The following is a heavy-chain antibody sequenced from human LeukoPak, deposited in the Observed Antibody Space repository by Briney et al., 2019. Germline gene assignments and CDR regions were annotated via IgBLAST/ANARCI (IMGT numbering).Heavy chain of an antibody. CDR3: ARELGYCTGGNCYGVVFHY. D-gene: IGHD2-15*01. Sequence: SETLSLTCAVNGGSFSGYYWSWIRQPPGKGLEWIGEINHSGSTTYNPSLKSRATISVDTSKNQLSLKLSSVTAADTAVYYCARELGYCTGGNCYGVVFHYWGQGTLVTVSS. V-gene: IGHV4-34*01. CDR1: GGSFSGYY. CDR2: INHSGST. J-gene: IGHJ4*02.